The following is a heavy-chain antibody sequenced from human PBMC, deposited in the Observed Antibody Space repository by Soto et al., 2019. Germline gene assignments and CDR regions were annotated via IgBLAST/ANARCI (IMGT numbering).Heavy chain of an antibody. D-gene: IGHD5-12*01. J-gene: IGHJ4*02. CDR3: ARAISGYVT. Sequence: VQLVQSGAEIRKTRASVMLSCKASGITYNTYAIHWVRQAPGQGLEWMGWINVGNGDTRYSQIFEGRVTLARDTSANTVYMDLGGLKSEDTGVYYCARAISGYVTWGQGTLLTVSS. V-gene: IGHV1-3*01. CDR1: GITYNTYA. CDR2: INVGNGDT.